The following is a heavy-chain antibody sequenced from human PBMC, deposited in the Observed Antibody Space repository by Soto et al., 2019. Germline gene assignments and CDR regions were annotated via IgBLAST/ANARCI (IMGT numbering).Heavy chain of an antibody. CDR2: IIPILGIA. J-gene: IGHJ4*02. CDR3: AIVGMNYATDDY. D-gene: IGHD1-26*01. Sequence: QVQLVQSGAEVKKPGSSVKVSCKASGGTFSSYTISWVRQAPGQGLEWMGRIIPILGIANYAQKFQGRVTIXAXXATSTAYMELSSLSSEDTAVYYCAIVGMNYATDDYWGQGTLVTVSS. CDR1: GGTFSSYT. V-gene: IGHV1-69*02.